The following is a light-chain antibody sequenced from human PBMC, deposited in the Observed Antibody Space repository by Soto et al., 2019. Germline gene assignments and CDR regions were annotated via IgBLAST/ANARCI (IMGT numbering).Light chain of an antibody. CDR3: SSYSTSKTVV. Sequence: QSVLTQPASVSGSPGQSITISCTGTSSDVGGYKYVSWYQQHPGKAPKLIVYEVSYRPSGISNRFSGSKSGNTASLTISGLQAEDEADYHCSSYSTSKTVVFGGGTKVTVL. CDR2: EVS. CDR1: SSDVGGYKY. V-gene: IGLV2-14*01. J-gene: IGLJ2*01.